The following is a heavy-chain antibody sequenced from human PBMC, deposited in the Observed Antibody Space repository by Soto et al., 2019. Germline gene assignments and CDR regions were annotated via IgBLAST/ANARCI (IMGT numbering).Heavy chain of an antibody. V-gene: IGHV3-23*01. CDR2: ISGSGGSS. CDR3: AKKSTDSSGYSDY. J-gene: IGHJ4*02. Sequence: EVQLLESGGGLVQPGGSRRLSCATSGFTVSNYAMSWVRQAPGKGLEWVSGISGSGGSSYYADSVKGRFTISRDNPKNTLNLQRDSLRAEDTAVYYCAKKSTDSSGYSDYWGQGTVVTVSS. D-gene: IGHD2-2*01. CDR1: GFTVSNYA.